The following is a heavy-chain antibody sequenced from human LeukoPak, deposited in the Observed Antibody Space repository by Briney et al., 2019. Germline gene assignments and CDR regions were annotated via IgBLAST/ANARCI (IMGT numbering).Heavy chain of an antibody. Sequence: PSETLSLTCAVYGGSFSGYYWSWIRQPPGKGLEWIGEINHSGSTNYNPSLKSRVTISVDTSKNQFSLKLSSVTAADTAVYYCARGPRQQLVHGTFLEYYYYYGMDVWGQGTTVTVSS. D-gene: IGHD6-13*01. CDR3: ARGPRQQLVHGTFLEYYYYYGMDV. V-gene: IGHV4-34*01. CDR2: INHSGST. J-gene: IGHJ6*02. CDR1: GGSFSGYY.